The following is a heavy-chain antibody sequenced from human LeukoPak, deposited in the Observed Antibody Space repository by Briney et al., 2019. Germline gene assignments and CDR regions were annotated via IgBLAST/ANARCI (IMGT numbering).Heavy chain of an antibody. CDR1: GFTFSSYA. V-gene: IGHV3-23*01. Sequence: GGSLRLSCAASGFTFSSYAMSWVRQAPGKGLEWVSAISGSGGSTYYADSVKGRFTISRDNAKNSLYLHMNSLRVEDTAVYYCARDSGDHPTLADYWGQGTLVTVSS. D-gene: IGHD2-21*02. J-gene: IGHJ4*02. CDR2: ISGSGGST. CDR3: ARDSGDHPTLADY.